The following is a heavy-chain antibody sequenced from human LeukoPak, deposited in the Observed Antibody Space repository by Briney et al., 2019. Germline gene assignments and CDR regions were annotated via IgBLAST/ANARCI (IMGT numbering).Heavy chain of an antibody. J-gene: IGHJ4*02. D-gene: IGHD3-16*01. CDR2: INPSGGST. Sequence: ASVKVSCKASGYTFTSYCMHWARQAPGQGLEWMGIINPSGGSTSYAQKFQGRVTMTRDTSTSTVYMELSSLRSEDTAVYYCARDWAQGGHPVDYWGQGTLVTVSS. V-gene: IGHV1-46*01. CDR1: GYTFTSYC. CDR3: ARDWAQGGHPVDY.